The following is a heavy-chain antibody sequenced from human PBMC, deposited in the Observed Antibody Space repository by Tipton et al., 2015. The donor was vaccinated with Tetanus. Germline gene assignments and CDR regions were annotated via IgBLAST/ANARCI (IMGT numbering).Heavy chain of an antibody. CDR1: RGSVRSGDYS. Sequence: TLSLTCSVSRGSVRSGDYSWNWIRQPPGKGLEWLAYVSYSGRTNSNYSLKDRITISQDTSKNQFSLKLTSVTAADTAVYYCARDQGGGRVVRLNWFDPWGQGTLVTVSS. CDR3: ARDQGGGRVVRLNWFDP. D-gene: IGHD6-6*01. CDR2: VSYSGRT. V-gene: IGHV4-61*08. J-gene: IGHJ5*02.